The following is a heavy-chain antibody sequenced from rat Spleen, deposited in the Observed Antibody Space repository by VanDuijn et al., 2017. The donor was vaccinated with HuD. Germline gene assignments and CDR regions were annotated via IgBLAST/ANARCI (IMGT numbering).Heavy chain of an antibody. J-gene: IGHJ2*01. CDR2: VWGDGST. CDR3: TREGNYYFDY. CDR1: GFSLTSNS. V-gene: IGHV2-1*01. Sequence: QVQLKESGPGLVQPSQTLSLTCTVSGFSLTSNSVHWVRQPPGNGLDWMGGVWGDGSTDYNSVLKSRLSISRDTSKSQVFLKMNSLQTEDTAIYFCTREGNYYFDYWGQGVMVTVSS. D-gene: IGHD1-10*01.